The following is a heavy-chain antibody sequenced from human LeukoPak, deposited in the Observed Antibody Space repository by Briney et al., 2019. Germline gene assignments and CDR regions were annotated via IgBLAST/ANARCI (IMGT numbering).Heavy chain of an antibody. D-gene: IGHD3-22*01. V-gene: IGHV4-34*01. CDR1: GGSFSGYY. CDR3: ARGSLYYDSSGSDP. CDR2: INHSGST. Sequence: SETLSLTCAVYGGSFSGYYWSWIRQPPGKGLEWIGEINHSGSTNYNPSLKSRVTISADTSKNQFSLKLSSVTAADTAVYYCARGSLYYDSSGSDPWGQGTPVTVSS. J-gene: IGHJ5*02.